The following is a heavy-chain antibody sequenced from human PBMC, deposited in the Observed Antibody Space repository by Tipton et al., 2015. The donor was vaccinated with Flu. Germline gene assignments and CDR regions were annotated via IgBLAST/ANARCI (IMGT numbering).Heavy chain of an antibody. Sequence: TLSLTCTISGDSISSDYYWGWIRQPPGKGLEWIGSIYYSGSTYYNPSLKSRVTISADTWKTQFSLKLGSVTAADTAVYYCARLTYYYGSGTSDCWGQGTLLTVSS. V-gene: IGHV4-38-2*02. CDR1: GDSISSDYY. J-gene: IGHJ4*02. CDR3: ARLTYYYGSGTSDC. D-gene: IGHD3-10*01. CDR2: IYYSGST.